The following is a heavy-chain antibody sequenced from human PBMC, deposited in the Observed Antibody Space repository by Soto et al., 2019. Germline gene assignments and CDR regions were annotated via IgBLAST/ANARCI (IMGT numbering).Heavy chain of an antibody. D-gene: IGHD4-17*01. CDR1: GGSISSGDYY. V-gene: IGHV4-30-4*01. CDR3: ASYTVTTKGFDY. CDR2: IYYSGST. J-gene: IGHJ4*02. Sequence: QVQLQESGPGLVKPSQTLSLTCTVSGGSISSGDYYWSWIRQPPGKGLEWIGYIYYSGSTYYNPSLKTPVTIAIDTAKNQVSLKLSSVTAADTAVYYCASYTVTTKGFDYWGQGTLVTVSS.